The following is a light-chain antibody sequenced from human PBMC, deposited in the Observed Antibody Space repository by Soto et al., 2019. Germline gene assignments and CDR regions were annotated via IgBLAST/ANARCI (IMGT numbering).Light chain of an antibody. Sequence: EIVLTQSPGTLSLSPGERATLSCRASQSVSSSYLAWYHQKPGQAPRLLLDGASSSATGIPDRISGSGSGTDVTLTISRLEHEDVAGYYCQQYGSSPTFGGGTKVEIK. J-gene: IGKJ4*01. CDR2: GAS. V-gene: IGKV3-20*01. CDR3: QQYGSSPT. CDR1: QSVSSSY.